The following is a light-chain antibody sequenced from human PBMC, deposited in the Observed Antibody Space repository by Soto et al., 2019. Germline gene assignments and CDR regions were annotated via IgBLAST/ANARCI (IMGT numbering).Light chain of an antibody. J-gene: IGLJ2*01. CDR1: SSDVGTYNL. V-gene: IGLV2-23*02. CDR2: DVN. Sequence: QSALTQPASVSGSPGQSITISCTSSDVGTYNLVSWYQHHPGKAPKLMIYDVNKRPSGVSDRFSGSKSGNTASLTISGLQAEDEADYYCCSYAGSSTVVFGGGTKVTVL. CDR3: CSYAGSSTVV.